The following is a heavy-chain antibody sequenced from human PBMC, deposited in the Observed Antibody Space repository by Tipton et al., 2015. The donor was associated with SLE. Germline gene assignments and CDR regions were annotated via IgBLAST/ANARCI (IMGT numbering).Heavy chain of an antibody. CDR2: INNSGST. Sequence: TLSLTCTVSGGSLSSYDWSWIRQPAGKGLAWIGRINNSGSTNYNSSLKSRVTMSVDTSKRQFSLKLSSVTAADTAVYYCARLHGYSYGLNWFDPWGQGTLISVSS. CDR1: GGSLSSYD. J-gene: IGHJ5*02. D-gene: IGHD5-18*01. V-gene: IGHV4-4*07. CDR3: ARLHGYSYGLNWFDP.